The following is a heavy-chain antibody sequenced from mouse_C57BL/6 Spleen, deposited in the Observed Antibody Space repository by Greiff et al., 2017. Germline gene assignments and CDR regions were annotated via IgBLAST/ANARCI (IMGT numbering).Heavy chain of an antibody. Sequence: VQLQQSGAELVKPGASVKISCKASGYAFSSYWMNWVKQRPGTGLEWIGQIYPGDGDTNYNGKFKGKATLTADKSSSTAYMQLSSLTSEDSAVYFCARRAAQAAWFAYWGQGALVTVSA. CDR2: IYPGDGDT. V-gene: IGHV1-80*01. D-gene: IGHD3-2*02. CDR3: ARRAAQAAWFAY. J-gene: IGHJ3*01. CDR1: GYAFSSYW.